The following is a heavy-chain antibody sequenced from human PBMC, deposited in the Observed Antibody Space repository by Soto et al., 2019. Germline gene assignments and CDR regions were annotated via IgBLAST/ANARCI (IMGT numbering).Heavy chain of an antibody. V-gene: IGHV1-2*06. D-gene: IGHD1-26*01. CDR1: GDSFNDYN. CDR2: INPNGGAT. J-gene: IGHJ6*03. Sequence: VQLAQSGAEVKKPGASVKVSCKTSGDSFNDYNIHWARQAPVQGLEWMGRINPNGGATKYAQKCQGRVTVPRDTSIRTVYMELSSLRSDETAVYYGARESVGATATLDYYYFYMDVWGKGTKVTVSS. CDR3: ARESVGATATLDYYYFYMDV.